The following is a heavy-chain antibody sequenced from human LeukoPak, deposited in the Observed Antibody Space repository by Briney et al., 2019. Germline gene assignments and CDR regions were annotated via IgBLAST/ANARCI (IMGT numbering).Heavy chain of an antibody. CDR1: GGTFSSYA. V-gene: IGHV1-69*06. Sequence: SVKVSCKASGGTFSSYAISWVRQAPGQGLEWMGGIIPIFGTANYAQKFQGRVTVTADKSTSTAYMELSSLRSEDTAMYYCARDHQYYDSSDLRYDAFDIWGQGTMVTVSS. J-gene: IGHJ3*02. D-gene: IGHD3-22*01. CDR2: IIPIFGTA. CDR3: ARDHQYYDSSDLRYDAFDI.